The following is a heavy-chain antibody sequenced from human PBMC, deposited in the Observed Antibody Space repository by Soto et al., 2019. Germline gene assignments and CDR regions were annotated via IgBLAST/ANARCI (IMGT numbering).Heavy chain of an antibody. Sequence: GGSLRLSCAASGFTFSSYPMHWVRQAPGKGLEWVAIVSYDGITKYADSVKGRFTISRDNSNNTLFLQMNSLRTEDTAVYYCTKEGLFWSGSFDSWGQGTLVTVSS. CDR2: VSYDGITK. CDR1: GFTFSSYP. J-gene: IGHJ4*02. D-gene: IGHD3-3*01. CDR3: TKEGLFWSGSFDS. V-gene: IGHV3-30-3*02.